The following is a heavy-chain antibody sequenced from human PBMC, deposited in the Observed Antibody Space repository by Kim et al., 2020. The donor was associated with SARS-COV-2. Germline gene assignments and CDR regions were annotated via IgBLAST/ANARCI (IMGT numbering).Heavy chain of an antibody. J-gene: IGHJ4*02. CDR2: TRQDGNQR. CDR1: GFTFSTYW. V-gene: IGHV3-7*01. Sequence: GGSLRLSCAASGFTFSTYWMSWVRQAPGKGLERVANTRQDGNQRYYVDSVKGRFTISRDNAENSLYLQMNNLRAEDTAVYYCARLRGNYCLDCWGKGTL. D-gene: IGHD1-26*01. CDR3: ARLRGNYCLDC.